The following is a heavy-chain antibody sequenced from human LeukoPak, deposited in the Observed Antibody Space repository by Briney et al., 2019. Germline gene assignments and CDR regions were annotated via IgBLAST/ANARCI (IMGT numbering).Heavy chain of an antibody. CDR1: GFTFSSYG. V-gene: IGHV3-33*01. Sequence: PGGSLRLSCAASGFTFSSYGMHWVRQAPGKGLEWVAVIWYDASNKYYADSVKGRFTISRDNFKNTLSLQMNSLGAEDTAVYYCARDRGMDVWGQGTTVTVSS. CDR3: ARDRGMDV. CDR2: IWYDASNK. J-gene: IGHJ6*02.